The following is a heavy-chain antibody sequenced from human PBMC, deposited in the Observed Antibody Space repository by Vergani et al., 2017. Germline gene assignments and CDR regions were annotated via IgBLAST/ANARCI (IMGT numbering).Heavy chain of an antibody. CDR2: INHSGST. CDR3: ARGNKDTAMVKDYYYYMDV. CDR1: GGSFSGYY. V-gene: IGHV4-34*01. D-gene: IGHD5-18*01. Sequence: QVQLQQWGAGLLKPSETLSLTCAVYGGSFSGYYWSWIRQPPGKGLEWIGEINHSGSTNYNPSLKSRVTISVDTSKNQFSLKLSSVTAADTAVYYCARGNKDTAMVKDYYYYMDVWGKGTTVTVSS. J-gene: IGHJ6*03.